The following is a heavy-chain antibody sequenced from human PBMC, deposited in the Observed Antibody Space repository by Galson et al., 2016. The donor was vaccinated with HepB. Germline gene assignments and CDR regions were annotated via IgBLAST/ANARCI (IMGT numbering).Heavy chain of an antibody. CDR1: GFTLRNYW. Sequence: LRLSCAASGFTLRNYWMHWVRQVPGKGLVWVSRSSDNVAYADSVKGRFTISRDNAKNSVYLQMNSLRAEDTALYYCAKGALTGGSPIDYWGQGTMDTVSS. CDR2: SSDNV. D-gene: IGHD2-15*01. CDR3: AKGALTGGSPIDY. V-gene: IGHV3-9*01. J-gene: IGHJ4*02.